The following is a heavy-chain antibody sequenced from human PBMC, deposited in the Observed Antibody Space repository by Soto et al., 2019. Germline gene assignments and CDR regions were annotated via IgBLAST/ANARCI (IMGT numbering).Heavy chain of an antibody. D-gene: IGHD6-6*01. CDR2: ISWNSGKI. J-gene: IGHJ2*01. Sequence: EVQLVESGGGLVQPGRSLRLSCQTLGFTFDNYAMHWVRQAPGKGLEWVSGISWNSGKIGYADSVKGRFTISRDNGKKSLHLEVTSLRAEDKAFYDCVKDLRESITWYFDLWGRGTLVTVSS. CDR1: GFTFDNYA. V-gene: IGHV3-9*01. CDR3: VKDLRESITWYFDL.